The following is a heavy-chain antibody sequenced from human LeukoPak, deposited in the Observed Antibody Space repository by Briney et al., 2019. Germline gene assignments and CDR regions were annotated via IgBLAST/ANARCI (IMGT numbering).Heavy chain of an antibody. V-gene: IGHV5-51*01. J-gene: IGHJ4*02. CDR3: ARQPGVYYGSGSYYNDY. CDR2: IYPGDSDT. Sequence: GESLKISCKGSGYTFTNYWIGWVRQMPGKGLEFMGIIYPGDSDTRYSPSFQGQVTISADKSISTAYLQWSSLKASDTAMYYCARQPGVYYGSGSYYNDYWGQGTLVTVSS. D-gene: IGHD3-10*01. CDR1: GYTFTNYW.